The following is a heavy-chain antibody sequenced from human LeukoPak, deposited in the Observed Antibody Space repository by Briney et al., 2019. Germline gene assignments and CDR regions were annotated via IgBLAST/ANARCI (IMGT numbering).Heavy chain of an antibody. Sequence: GGSLRLSCAVSGFTFSSQAMSWVRQAPGKGLEWLSGISESGDATFNIDSVKGRFTISRDNSKNTLYLQMNSLRAEDTAVYYCARERYSSGASSFDYWGQGTLVTVSS. V-gene: IGHV3-23*01. CDR1: GFTFSSQA. J-gene: IGHJ4*02. D-gene: IGHD1-14*01. CDR3: ARERYSSGASSFDY. CDR2: ISESGDAT.